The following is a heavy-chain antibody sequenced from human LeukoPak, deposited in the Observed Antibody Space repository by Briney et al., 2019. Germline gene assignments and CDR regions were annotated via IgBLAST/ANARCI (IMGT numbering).Heavy chain of an antibody. CDR1: GFTFSSYA. CDR2: ISSNGGST. V-gene: IGHV3-64D*06. D-gene: IGHD6-19*01. CDR3: VKDLAVVGVYFDY. Sequence: PGGSLRLSCSASGFTFSSYAMHWVRQAPGKGLEYVSAISSNGGSTYYADSVKGSFTISRDNSKNTLYLQMSSLRAEDTAVYYCVKDLAVVGVYFDYWGQGTLVTVSS. J-gene: IGHJ4*02.